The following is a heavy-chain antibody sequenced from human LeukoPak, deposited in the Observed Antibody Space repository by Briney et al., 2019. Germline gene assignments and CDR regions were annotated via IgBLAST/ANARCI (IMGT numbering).Heavy chain of an antibody. CDR3: ACWGYYDIGGYVDS. V-gene: IGHV1-2*02. D-gene: IGHD3-22*01. CDR1: GYIFTVCY. Sequence: GASVKVSCKASGYIFTVCYIHWVRQAPGQGLGWMGWINPNGGATKYAQKIQGRVTMTRDTSISTTYLEWSRLRSDDTAVYYCACWGYYDIGGYVDSWGQGTLVTVSS. CDR2: INPNGGAT. J-gene: IGHJ4*02.